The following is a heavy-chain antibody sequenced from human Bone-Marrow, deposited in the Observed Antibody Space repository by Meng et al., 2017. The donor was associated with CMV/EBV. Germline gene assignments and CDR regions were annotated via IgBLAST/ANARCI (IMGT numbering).Heavy chain of an antibody. D-gene: IGHD3-3*01. CDR1: GFTFNDYG. J-gene: IGHJ6*02. V-gene: IGHV3-20*01. CDR3: ARNATQRFLEWLSNYYYYGMDV. Sequence: GESLKISCADSGFTFNDYGMSWVRQAPGKGLEWVSGINWNGGSTGYADSVKGRFTISRDNAKNSLYLQMNSLRAEDTALYHCARNATQRFLEWLSNYYYYGMDVWGQGTTVTVSS. CDR2: INWNGGST.